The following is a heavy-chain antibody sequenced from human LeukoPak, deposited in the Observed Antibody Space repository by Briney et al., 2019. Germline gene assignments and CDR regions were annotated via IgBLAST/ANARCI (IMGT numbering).Heavy chain of an antibody. V-gene: IGHV3-30*18. J-gene: IGHJ4*02. CDR3: AKEYFDWLLSGFDY. D-gene: IGHD3-9*01. CDR1: GFTFSSYG. Sequence: PGGSLRLSCAASGFTFSSYGMHWVRQAPGKGLEWVAVISYDGSNKYYADSVKGRFTISRDNSKNTLYLQMNSLRAEDTAVYYCAKEYFDWLLSGFDYWGQGTLVTVSS. CDR2: ISYDGSNK.